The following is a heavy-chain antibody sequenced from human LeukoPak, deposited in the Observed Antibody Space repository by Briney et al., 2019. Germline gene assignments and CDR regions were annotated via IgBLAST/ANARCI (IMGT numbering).Heavy chain of an antibody. CDR3: ARSSYYDFWSGNDAFDI. V-gene: IGHV4-39*01. J-gene: IGHJ3*02. CDR2: IYYSGST. Sequence: SETLSLTCTVSGGSISSSSYYWGWIRQPPGKGLEWIGSIYYSGSTYYNPSLKGRVTISVDTSKHQFSLKLSSVPAADTAVYYCARSSYYDFWSGNDAFDIWGQGTMVTVSS. CDR1: GGSISSSSYY. D-gene: IGHD3-3*01.